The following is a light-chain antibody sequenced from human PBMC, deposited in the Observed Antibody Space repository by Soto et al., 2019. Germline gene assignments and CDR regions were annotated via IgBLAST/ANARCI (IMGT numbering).Light chain of an antibody. CDR1: SSDVGGYNY. CDR2: EVS. Sequence: SVLTXPPSASGSPGQSVTISCTGTSSDVGGYNYVSWYQQHPGKAPKLMIYEVSKRPSGVPDRFSGSKSGNTASLTVSGLQPEDEADYYCSSYAGSNKSVFGTGTKVTVL. V-gene: IGLV2-8*01. J-gene: IGLJ1*01. CDR3: SSYAGSNKSV.